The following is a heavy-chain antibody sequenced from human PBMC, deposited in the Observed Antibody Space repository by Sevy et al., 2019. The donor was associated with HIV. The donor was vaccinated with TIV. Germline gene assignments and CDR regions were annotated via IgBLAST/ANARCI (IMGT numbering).Heavy chain of an antibody. Sequence: SETLSLTCAVSGYSIRSGYYWDWIRQSPGKGLEWIGSVFHSGSAYYNPSLKSRVTISVDTSKNHFSLKLYSVTAADTAVYYCARNNIKRFDPWGQGTLVTVSS. CDR3: ARNNIKRFDP. CDR2: VFHSGSA. J-gene: IGHJ5*01. V-gene: IGHV4-38-2*01. D-gene: IGHD2-15*01. CDR1: GYSIRSGYY.